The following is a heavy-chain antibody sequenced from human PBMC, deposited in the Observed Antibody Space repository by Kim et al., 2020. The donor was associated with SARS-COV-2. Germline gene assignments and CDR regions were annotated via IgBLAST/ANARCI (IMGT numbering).Heavy chain of an antibody. CDR3: ARPLKTYYYDSSGYYPFDY. D-gene: IGHD3-22*01. CDR1: GFTFSDYY. V-gene: IGHV3-11*04. J-gene: IGHJ4*02. Sequence: GGSLRLSCAASGFTFSDYYMSWIRQAPGKGLEWVSYISSSGSTIYYADSVKGRFTISRDNAKNSLYLQMNSLRAEDTAVYYCARPLKTYYYDSSGYYPFDYWGQGTLVTVSS. CDR2: ISSSGSTI.